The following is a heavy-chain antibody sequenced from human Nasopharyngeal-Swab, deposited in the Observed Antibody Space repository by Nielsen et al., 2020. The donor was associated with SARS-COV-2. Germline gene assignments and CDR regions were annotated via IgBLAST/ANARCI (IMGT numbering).Heavy chain of an antibody. CDR2: ISWNSGSI. CDR3: AKDTAYYPVVAFDI. Sequence: SLKISCAASGFTFDDYAMHWVRQAPGKGLEWFSGISWNSGSIGYADSVKGRFTISRDNAKNSLYLQMNSLRAEDTALYYCAKDTAYYPVVAFDIWGQGTMVTVSS. J-gene: IGHJ3*02. V-gene: IGHV3-9*01. D-gene: IGHD3-10*01. CDR1: GFTFDDYA.